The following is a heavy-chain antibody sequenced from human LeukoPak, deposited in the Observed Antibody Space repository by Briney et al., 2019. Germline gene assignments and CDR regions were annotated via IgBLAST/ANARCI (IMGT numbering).Heavy chain of an antibody. CDR2: IYPGDSDT. J-gene: IGHJ4*02. V-gene: IGHV5-51*01. Sequence: GESLKISCKGSGYSFTSYWIGWVRQMPGKGLEWMGIIYPGDSDTRYSPSSQGQVTISADKSISTAYLQRSSLKASDTAMYYCARPFDYYGSGSYYTHFDYWGQGTLVTVSS. CDR3: ARPFDYYGSGSYYTHFDY. D-gene: IGHD3-10*01. CDR1: GYSFTSYW.